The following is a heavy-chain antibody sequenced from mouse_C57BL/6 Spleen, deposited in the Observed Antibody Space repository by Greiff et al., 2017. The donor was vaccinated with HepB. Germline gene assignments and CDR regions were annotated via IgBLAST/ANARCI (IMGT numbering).Heavy chain of an antibody. CDR2: INPSSGYT. CDR3: ASGYYYGNSQFAY. CDR1: GYTFTSYW. D-gene: IGHD2-1*01. Sequence: QVQLQQSGAELAKPGASVKLSCKASGYTFTSYWMHWVKQRPGQGLEWIGYINPSSGYTKYNQKFKDKATLTADNSSSKAYMQLSSLTYEDSAVYYCASGYYYGNSQFAYWGQGTLVTVSA. J-gene: IGHJ3*01. V-gene: IGHV1-7*01.